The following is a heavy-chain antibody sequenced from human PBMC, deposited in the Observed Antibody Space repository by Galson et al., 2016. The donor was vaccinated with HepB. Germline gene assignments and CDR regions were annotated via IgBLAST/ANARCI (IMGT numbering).Heavy chain of an antibody. CDR2: LYYTGST. D-gene: IGHD6-19*01. J-gene: IGHJ4*02. Sequence: TLSLTCTVSGASIKSRDYYWGWVRQPPGKGLEWLGTLYYTGSTHFNPSLGGRLTILVDASQDQVSLHLDSVTALDTAVYYCARLRGSGWLDSWGQGTLVTVSS. CDR3: ARLRGSGWLDS. V-gene: IGHV4-39*01. CDR1: GASIKSRDYY.